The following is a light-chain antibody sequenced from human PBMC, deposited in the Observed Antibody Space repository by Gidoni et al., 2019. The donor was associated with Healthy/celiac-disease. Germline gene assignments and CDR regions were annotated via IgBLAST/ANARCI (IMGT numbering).Light chain of an antibody. J-gene: IGLJ1*01. V-gene: IGLV2-11*01. Sequence: QSALTQPRSVSGSPGQSVTISCTGTSSDVGGYNYVYWYQQHPGKAPNLMIYDVSKRPSGVPDRFSGSKSGNTASLTISGLQAEDEADYYCCSYAGSYTFYVFGTGTKVTVL. CDR2: DVS. CDR3: CSYAGSYTFYV. CDR1: SSDVGGYNY.